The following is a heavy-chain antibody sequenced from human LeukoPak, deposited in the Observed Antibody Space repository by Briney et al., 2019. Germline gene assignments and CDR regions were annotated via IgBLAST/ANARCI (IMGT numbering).Heavy chain of an antibody. J-gene: IGHJ4*02. CDR3: ARDDYGSGILGY. CDR1: GGSISSYY. Sequence: SETLSLTCTVSGGSISSYYWSWIRQPPGKGLEWIGYIYYSGSTNYNPSLKSRVTISVDPSKNQFSLKLSSVTAADTAVYYCARDDYGSGILGYWGQGTLVTVSS. CDR2: IYYSGST. V-gene: IGHV4-59*01. D-gene: IGHD3-10*01.